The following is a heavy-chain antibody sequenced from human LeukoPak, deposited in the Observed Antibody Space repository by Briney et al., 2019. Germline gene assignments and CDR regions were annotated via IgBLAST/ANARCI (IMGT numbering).Heavy chain of an antibody. V-gene: IGHV3-21*01. J-gene: IGHJ6*03. CDR2: IGRSSQYI. D-gene: IGHD3-3*01. CDR3: ARDASNIDFAPYFYYMDV. CDR1: GFTLSLYS. Sequence: GGSLRLSCAASGFTLSLYSMHWVRQAPGKGLEWVSSIGRSSQYIYYGDSVRGRFTISRDNAKNSLYLDMNSPRAEDTAVYYCARDASNIDFAPYFYYMDVWGKGTTVTVSS.